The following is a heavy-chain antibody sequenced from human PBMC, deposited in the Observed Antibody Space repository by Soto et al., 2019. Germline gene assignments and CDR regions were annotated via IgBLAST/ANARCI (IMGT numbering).Heavy chain of an antibody. CDR1: GFIFSNYE. Sequence: GGSLRLSCATSGFIFSNYEMNWVRQAPGNGLEWVSYISSSGRTISYADSVKGRFTVSRDNTKDSLYLQMNSLRAEDTAVYYCATLITGTTWFFEFWGQGXLVTVYS. D-gene: IGHD1-7*01. V-gene: IGHV3-48*03. CDR2: ISSSGRTI. CDR3: ATLITGTTWFFEF. J-gene: IGHJ4*02.